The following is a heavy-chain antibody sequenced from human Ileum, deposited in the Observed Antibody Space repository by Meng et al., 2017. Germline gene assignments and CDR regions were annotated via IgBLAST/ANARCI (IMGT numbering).Heavy chain of an antibody. CDR1: GFMFRSFD. CDR2: ISSDGMNT. Sequence: GRSLRPSWAASGFMFRSFDMDWVRQSPGKVLEWVGFISSDGMNTKYIDSVQGRFTVTRDNSGNMVNLQMDSVRAEETALYYCAQENFGGWGQGTLVTVSS. J-gene: IGHJ4*02. D-gene: IGHD2-21*01. V-gene: IGHV3-30*10. CDR3: AQENFGG.